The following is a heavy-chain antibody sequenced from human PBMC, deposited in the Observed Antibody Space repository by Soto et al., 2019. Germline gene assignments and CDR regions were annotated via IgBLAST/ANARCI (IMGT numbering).Heavy chain of an antibody. J-gene: IGHJ4*02. V-gene: IGHV1-18*04. Sequence: QVQLVQSGAEVKKPGASVKVSCKASGYTFTSYGISWVRQAPGQGLEWMGWISAYNGNTNYAQKRQGRVTMTTDTSTSTADMELRSLRSDDTAVYYCARDFPFLHYGRFYWDYWGQGTLVTVSS. CDR1: GYTFTSYG. CDR2: ISAYNGNT. D-gene: IGHD3-10*01. CDR3: ARDFPFLHYGRFYWDY.